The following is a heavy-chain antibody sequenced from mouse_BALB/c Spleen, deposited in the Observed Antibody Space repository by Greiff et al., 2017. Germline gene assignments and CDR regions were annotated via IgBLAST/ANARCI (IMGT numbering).Heavy chain of an antibody. V-gene: IGHV6-6*02. CDR1: GFTFSNYW. CDR2: IRLKSNNYAT. J-gene: IGHJ3*01. CDR3: TRELWAY. Sequence: EVKLVESGGGLVQPGGSMKLSCVASGFTFSNYWMNWVRQSPEKGLEWVAEIRLKSNNYATHYAESVKGRFTISRDDSKSSVYLQMNNLRAEDTGIYYCTRELWAYWGQGTLVTVSA. D-gene: IGHD1-1*02.